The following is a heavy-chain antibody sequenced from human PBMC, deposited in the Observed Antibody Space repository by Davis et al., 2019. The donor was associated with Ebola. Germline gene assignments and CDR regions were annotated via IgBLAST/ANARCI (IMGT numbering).Heavy chain of an antibody. CDR3: ARSDVGYCSSGSCYPYYYYGMDV. D-gene: IGHD2-15*01. CDR1: GYTFTSYG. J-gene: IGHJ6*02. V-gene: IGHV1-46*01. CDR2: INPSGGST. Sequence: ASVKVSCKASGYTFTSYGISWVRQAPGQGLEWMGIINPSGGSTSYAQKFQGRVTMTRDTSTSTVYMELSSLRSEDTAVYYCARSDVGYCSSGSCYPYYYYGMDVWGQGTTVTVSS.